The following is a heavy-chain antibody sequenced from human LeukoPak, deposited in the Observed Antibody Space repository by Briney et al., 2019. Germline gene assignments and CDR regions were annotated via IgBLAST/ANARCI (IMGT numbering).Heavy chain of an antibody. Sequence: SETLSLTCTVSGGSISSSSYYWGWIRQPPGKGLEWIGSIYYSGSTYYNPSLKSRVTISVDTSKNQFSLKLSSVTAADTALYYCSRASSTSYYDYWGQGTLVSVSS. CDR3: SRASSTSYYDY. CDR1: GGSISSSSYY. D-gene: IGHD6-19*01. J-gene: IGHJ4*02. V-gene: IGHV4-39*07. CDR2: IYYSGST.